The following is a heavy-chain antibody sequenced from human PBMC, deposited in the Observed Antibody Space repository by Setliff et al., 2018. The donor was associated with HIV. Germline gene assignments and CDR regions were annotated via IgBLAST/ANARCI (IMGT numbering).Heavy chain of an antibody. V-gene: IGHV4-39*01. Sequence: SETLSLTCTVSGASITGPSYYWGWIRQPPGKGLQWIGTVYYAGGTYYNPSLKSRVTISVDTSKSQISLQMSSVTAAGTATYYCVHMEWDLLFQFQHWGQVKMVTVSS. J-gene: IGHJ1*01. CDR2: VYYAGGT. CDR3: VHMEWDLLFQFQH. D-gene: IGHD1-26*01. CDR1: GASITGPSYY.